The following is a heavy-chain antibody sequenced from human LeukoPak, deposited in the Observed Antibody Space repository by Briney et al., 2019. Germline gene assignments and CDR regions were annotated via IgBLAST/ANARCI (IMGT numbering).Heavy chain of an antibody. CDR2: INPSGGST. V-gene: IGHV1-46*01. J-gene: IGHJ6*02. Sequence: AAVTVSCKASGYTFTNYYMHWVRQAPGQGLEWMGLINPSGGSTSYAQKFQGKVTITADKSTSTVYMELSSLKSEDTAVYFCARGTRLVSGCYGKDVWGQGTTVTVS. CDR1: GYTFTNYY. CDR3: ARGTRLVSGCYGKDV. D-gene: IGHD6-25*01.